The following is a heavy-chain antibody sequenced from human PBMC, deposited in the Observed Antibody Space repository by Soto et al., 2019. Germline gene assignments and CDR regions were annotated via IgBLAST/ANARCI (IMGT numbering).Heavy chain of an antibody. V-gene: IGHV5-10-1*01. D-gene: IGHD5-18*01. CDR2: IDPSDSYT. CDR3: ARQEGYTAMATRGIDY. J-gene: IGHJ4*02. Sequence: GESLKISCKGSEYSFSTYWIAWVRQMPGKGLEWMGRIDPSDSYTNYSPSFQGHVTISADKSISTAYLQWSSLKASDTAMYYCARQEGYTAMATRGIDYWGQGTLVTVSS. CDR1: EYSFSTYW.